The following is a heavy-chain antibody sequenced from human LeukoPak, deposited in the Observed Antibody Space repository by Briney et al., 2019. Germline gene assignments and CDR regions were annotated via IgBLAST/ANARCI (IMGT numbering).Heavy chain of an antibody. CDR1: GYTFTSYY. CDR2: INPSGGST. D-gene: IGHD1-26*01. CDR3: AREIRRGAGDWFDP. J-gene: IGHJ5*02. V-gene: IGHV1-46*01. Sequence: ASVKVSCKASGYTFTSYYMHWVRQAPGQGLEWMGIINPSGGSTSYAQKFQGRVTVTGDTSISTAYMELSRLRSDDTAVYYCAREIRRGAGDWFDPWGQGTLVTVSS.